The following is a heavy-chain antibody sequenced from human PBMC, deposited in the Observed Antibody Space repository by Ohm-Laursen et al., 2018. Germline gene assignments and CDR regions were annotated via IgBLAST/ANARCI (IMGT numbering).Heavy chain of an antibody. CDR2: IGTAGDT. Sequence: SLRLSCTASGFTFSSYDMHWVRQATGKGLEWVSAIGTAGDTYYPGSVKGRFTISRENAKNSLYLQMNSLRAEDTAVYYCARDVAHGGYGFGMDVWGQGTTVTVSS. V-gene: IGHV3-13*01. J-gene: IGHJ6*02. CDR3: ARDVAHGGYGFGMDV. CDR1: GFTFSSYD. D-gene: IGHD5-12*01.